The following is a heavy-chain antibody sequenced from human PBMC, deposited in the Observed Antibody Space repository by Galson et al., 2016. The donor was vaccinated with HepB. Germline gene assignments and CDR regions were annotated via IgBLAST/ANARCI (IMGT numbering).Heavy chain of an antibody. D-gene: IGHD2-8*01. Sequence: SLRLSCAATGFPLSNYGMHWGRQAPGKGLEWAAVISYDGTKKYYADSVKGRFTISRDNSKNTLYLQMNSLRVEDTAVYYCAWGMVFARHWGQGTLVTVSS. CDR1: GFPLSNYG. J-gene: IGHJ4*02. CDR3: AWGMVFARH. CDR2: ISYDGTKK. V-gene: IGHV3-30*03.